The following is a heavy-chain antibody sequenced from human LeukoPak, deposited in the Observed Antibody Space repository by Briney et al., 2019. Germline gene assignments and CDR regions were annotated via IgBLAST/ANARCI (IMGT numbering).Heavy chain of an antibody. CDR2: INPNSGGT. Sequence: ASVKVTCKASGYTFTGYYMHWVRQAPGQGLEWMGWINPNSGGTNYAQKFQGRVTMTRDTSISTAYMELSRLRSDDTAVYYCARDRVWGSYRFEYWGQGTLVTVSS. CDR1: GYTFTGYY. J-gene: IGHJ4*02. V-gene: IGHV1-2*02. D-gene: IGHD3-16*02. CDR3: ARDRVWGSYRFEY.